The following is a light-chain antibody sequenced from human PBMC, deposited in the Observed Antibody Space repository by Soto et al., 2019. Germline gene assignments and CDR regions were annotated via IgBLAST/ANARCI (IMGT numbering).Light chain of an antibody. V-gene: IGLV1-47*01. CDR1: SSNIGGNY. Sequence: QSVLTQPPSASGTPGQRVTISCSGSSSNIGGNYVYWYQQLPGTAPKLLIYRNNQRPSGVPDRFSGSKSGTSASLAISGLRSEDEADYYSASWDDSLSGLVFGGGTKLTVL. CDR2: RNN. J-gene: IGLJ2*01. CDR3: ASWDDSLSGLV.